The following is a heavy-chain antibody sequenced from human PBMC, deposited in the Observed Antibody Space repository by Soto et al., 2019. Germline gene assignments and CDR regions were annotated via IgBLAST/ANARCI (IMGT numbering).Heavy chain of an antibody. J-gene: IGHJ4*02. CDR2: INHSGST. CDR1: GGSFSGYY. V-gene: IGHV4-34*01. Sequence: QVQLQQWGAGLLKPSETLSLTCAVYGGSFSGYYWSWIRQPPGKGVAWIGEINHSGSTTYNPSLKSRVTISVDTSKNQCSLKLSSVTAADTAVYYCARGRVAARPSYWGQGTLVTVSS. CDR3: ARGRVAARPSY. D-gene: IGHD6-6*01.